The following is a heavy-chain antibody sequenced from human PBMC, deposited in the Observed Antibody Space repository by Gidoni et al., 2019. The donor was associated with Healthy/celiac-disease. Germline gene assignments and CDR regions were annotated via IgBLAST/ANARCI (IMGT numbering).Heavy chain of an antibody. CDR3: TTSGYSGYDLSYYYYYMDV. D-gene: IGHD5-12*01. CDR1: GFTFSNAW. Sequence: EVQLVASGGGLVTPGGSLRLSCAASGFTFSNAWMNWVRQAPGKGLEWVGRIKSKTDGGTTDYAAPVKGRFTISRDDSKNTLYLQMNSLKTEDTAVYYCTTSGYSGYDLSYYYYYMDVWGKGTTVTVSS. J-gene: IGHJ6*03. CDR2: IKSKTDGGTT. V-gene: IGHV3-15*07.